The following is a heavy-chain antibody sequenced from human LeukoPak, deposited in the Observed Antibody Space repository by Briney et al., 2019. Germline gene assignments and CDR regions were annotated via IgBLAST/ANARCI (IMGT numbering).Heavy chain of an antibody. CDR1: GYSFTNNW. D-gene: IGHD2-15*01. V-gene: IGHV5-51*01. Sequence: GESLKISCQGSGYSFTNNWIGWVRHMPGKGLDWMAIVYPGDSHTKYNPSFQGQVTISADKSSSTAYLQWISLRASDTAIYYCGRTPTCSSGSCYPNWFDSWGQGTLVTVSS. CDR2: VYPGDSHT. CDR3: GRTPTCSSGSCYPNWFDS. J-gene: IGHJ5*01.